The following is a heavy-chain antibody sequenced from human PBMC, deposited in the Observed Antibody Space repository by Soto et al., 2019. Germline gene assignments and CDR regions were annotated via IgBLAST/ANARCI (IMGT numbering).Heavy chain of an antibody. CDR3: ARGLYSSSWFRFDQ. V-gene: IGHV4-61*08. CDR1: GGSFSSGGFY. CDR2: IDYGGST. D-gene: IGHD6-13*01. J-gene: IGHJ4*02. Sequence: SETLSLTCAVSGGSFSSGGFYWSWIRQSPGKELQWIGYIDYGGSTNYNLSLRSRVTISVDTSKNQFSLKLNSVTAADTAVYYCARGLYSSSWFRFDQWGQGTLVTVSS.